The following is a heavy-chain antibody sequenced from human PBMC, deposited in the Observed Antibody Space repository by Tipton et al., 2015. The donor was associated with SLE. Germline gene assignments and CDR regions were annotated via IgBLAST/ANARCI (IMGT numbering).Heavy chain of an antibody. CDR3: ASTRVLRFLEWSQRAGWFDP. V-gene: IGHV4-61*09. J-gene: IGHJ5*02. D-gene: IGHD3-3*01. Sequence: LRLSCTVSGGSISSGSYYWSWIRQPAGKGLEWIGHIYTSGSTNYNPSLKSRVTISVDTSKNQFSLKLSSVTAADTAVYYCASTRVLRFLEWSQRAGWFDPWGQGALVTVSS. CDR1: GGSISSGSYY. CDR2: IYTSGST.